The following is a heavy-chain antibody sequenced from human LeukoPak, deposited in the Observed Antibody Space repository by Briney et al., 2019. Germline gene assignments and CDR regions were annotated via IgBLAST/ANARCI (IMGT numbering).Heavy chain of an antibody. CDR3: AKARTSGVAGLSFDY. CDR1: GFTFSSYW. V-gene: IGHV3-74*01. J-gene: IGHJ4*02. Sequence: GGSLRLSCAASGFTFSSYWMHWVRQAPGKGLVWVSRINSDGSSTSYADSVKGRFTISRDNAKNTLYLQMNSLRAEDTAVYYCAKARTSGVAGLSFDYWGQGTLVTVSS. CDR2: INSDGSST. D-gene: IGHD6-19*01.